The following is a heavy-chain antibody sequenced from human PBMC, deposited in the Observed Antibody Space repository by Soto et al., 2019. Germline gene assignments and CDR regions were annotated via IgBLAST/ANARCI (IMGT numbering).Heavy chain of an antibody. CDR1: GFTFSSYA. Sequence: PGGSLRLSCAASGFTFSSYAMSWVRQAPGKGLEWVSAISGSGGSTYYADSVKGRFTISRDNSKNTLYLQMNSLRAEDTAVYYCAKDSFLLMVYPLYHNRFAPWGQGTLVTVSS. J-gene: IGHJ5*02. V-gene: IGHV3-23*01. CDR3: AKDSFLLMVYPLYHNRFAP. CDR2: ISGSGGST. D-gene: IGHD2-8*01.